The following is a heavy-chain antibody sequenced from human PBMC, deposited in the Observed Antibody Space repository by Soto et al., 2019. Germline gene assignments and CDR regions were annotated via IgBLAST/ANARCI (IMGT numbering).Heavy chain of an antibody. Sequence: GGSLRLSCVASGFTFSDFGMHWVRQVPGKGLEWLAVISEDAETDFHADSVKGRFTVSRDNFKGTLYLQMNSLTKDDSAVYFCAKAPFRRPYYFYGMDVWGQGTTVTVSS. D-gene: IGHD3-10*01. CDR1: GFTFSDFG. V-gene: IGHV3-30*18. CDR3: AKAPFRRPYYFYGMDV. J-gene: IGHJ6*02. CDR2: ISEDAETD.